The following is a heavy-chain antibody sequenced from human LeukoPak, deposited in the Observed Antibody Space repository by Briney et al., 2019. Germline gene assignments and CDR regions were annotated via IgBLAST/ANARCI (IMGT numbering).Heavy chain of an antibody. V-gene: IGHV1-18*01. CDR3: ARDGHGLMATTPRPGGWFDP. J-gene: IGHJ5*02. Sequence: ASVKVSCKTSGYSENFYGITWVRQVAGQGLEWMGWISAQHGQTEYAPSSQGRVTMTTDTSTSTAYMELGSLRSDDTAVYYCARDGHGLMATTPRPGGWFDPWGQGTLVTVSS. D-gene: IGHD5-24*01. CDR1: GYSENFYG. CDR2: ISAQHGQT.